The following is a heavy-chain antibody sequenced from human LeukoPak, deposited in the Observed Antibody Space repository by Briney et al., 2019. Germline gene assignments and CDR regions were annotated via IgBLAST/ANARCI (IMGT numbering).Heavy chain of an antibody. CDR2: ISGSGGST. CDR1: GFTFSSYA. D-gene: IGHD3-3*01. J-gene: IGHJ5*02. V-gene: IGHV3-23*01. Sequence: GGSLRLSCAASGFTFSSYAMSWVRQAPGKGLEWVSAISGSGGSTYYADSVKGRFTISRDNSKNTLYLQMNSLRAEDTAVYYCAKDETIYDFLSGYNNWFDPWGQGTLVTVSS. CDR3: AKDETIYDFLSGYNNWFDP.